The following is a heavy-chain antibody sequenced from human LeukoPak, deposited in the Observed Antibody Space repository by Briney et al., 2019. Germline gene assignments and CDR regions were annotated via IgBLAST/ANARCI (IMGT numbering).Heavy chain of an antibody. D-gene: IGHD5-18*01. CDR1: GYTFTSYY. Sequence: ASVKVSCKASGYTFTSYYMHWVRQAPGQGLEWMGIINPSGGSTSYAQKFQGRVTMTRDTSTSTVYMELSSLRSEDTAVYYCARDRLSDTAMVGLIDYWGQGTLVTVSS. V-gene: IGHV1-46*01. CDR2: INPSGGST. J-gene: IGHJ4*02. CDR3: ARDRLSDTAMVGLIDY.